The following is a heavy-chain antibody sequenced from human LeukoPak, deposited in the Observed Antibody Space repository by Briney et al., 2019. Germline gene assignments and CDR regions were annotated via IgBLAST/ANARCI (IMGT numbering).Heavy chain of an antibody. CDR2: IKHHGSEK. V-gene: IGHV3-7*03. Sequence: GGSLRLSCAASGFTFSDYWMHWVRQAPGKGLEWVANIKHHGSEKYYADSVKGRFTISRDNTRNSLYLQMNSLRVEDTAVYYCATGTPFGAYWGQGTLVTVSS. J-gene: IGHJ4*02. D-gene: IGHD3-3*01. CDR3: ATGTPFGAY. CDR1: GFTFSDYW.